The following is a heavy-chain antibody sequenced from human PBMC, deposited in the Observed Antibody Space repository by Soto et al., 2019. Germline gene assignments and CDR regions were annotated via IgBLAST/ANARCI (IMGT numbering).Heavy chain of an antibody. Sequence: SETLSLTCSVSGDSISNNKWWSWVRQPPGKGLEWIGEMHHSGSIHYNASLKSRATLSVDKSRNQFSLQLTSVTAADTALYCCARVPGPWGQGTLVTVSS. V-gene: IGHV4-4*01. J-gene: IGHJ5*02. CDR3: ARVPGP. CDR1: GDSISNNKW. CDR2: MHHSGSI.